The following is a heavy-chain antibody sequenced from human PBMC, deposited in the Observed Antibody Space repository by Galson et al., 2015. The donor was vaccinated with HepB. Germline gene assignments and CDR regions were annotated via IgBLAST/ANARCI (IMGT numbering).Heavy chain of an antibody. CDR2: IRSKANSYAT. J-gene: IGHJ6*02. CDR3: TRLVRGVRPDYYYYGMDV. CDR1: GFTFSGSA. V-gene: IGHV3-73*01. Sequence: SLRLSCAASGFTFSGSAMHWVRQASGKGLEWVGRIRSKANSYATAYAASVKGRFTISRDDSKNTAYLQMNSLKTEDTAVYYCTRLVRGVRPDYYYYGMDVWGQGTTVTVSS. D-gene: IGHD3-10*01.